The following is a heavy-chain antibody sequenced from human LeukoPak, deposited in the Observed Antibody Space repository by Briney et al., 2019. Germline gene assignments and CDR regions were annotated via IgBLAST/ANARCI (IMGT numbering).Heavy chain of an antibody. CDR3: ARSSKVVPAAIGDAFDI. D-gene: IGHD2-2*01. CDR1: GYTFTNYG. CDR2: ISAYNDNT. J-gene: IGHJ3*02. V-gene: IGHV1-18*01. Sequence: ASVKVSCKASGYTFTNYGFNWVRQAPGQGLEWMGWISAYNDNTDYAQKLQGRVTMTTDTSTSTAYMELRSLRSDDTAMYYCARSSKVVPAAIGDAFDIWGQGTMVTVSS.